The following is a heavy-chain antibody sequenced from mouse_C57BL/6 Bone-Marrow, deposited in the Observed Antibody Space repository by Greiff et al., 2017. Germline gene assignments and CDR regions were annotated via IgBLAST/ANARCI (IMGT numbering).Heavy chain of an antibody. D-gene: IGHD2-5*01. CDR2: IYPGSGNT. CDR1: GYTFTDYY. CDR3: ARSGYSNVHY. J-gene: IGHJ2*01. Sequence: VQLQESGAELVRPGASVKLSCKASGYTFTDYYINWVKQRPGQGLEWIARIYPGSGNTYYNEKFKGKATLTAEKSSSTAYMQLSSLTSEDSAVYFSARSGYSNVHYWGQGTTLTVSS. V-gene: IGHV1-76*01.